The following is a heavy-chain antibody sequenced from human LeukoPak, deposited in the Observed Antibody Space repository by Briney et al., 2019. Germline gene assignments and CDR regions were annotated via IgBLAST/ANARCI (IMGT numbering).Heavy chain of an antibody. CDR3: AGGGKYYWAPDF. CDR2: IYYSGSA. CDR1: GYSMSSSDW. Sequence: SETLSLTCGVSGYSMSSSDWWGWIRQPPEKELEWIGYIYYSGSADYNPSLKSRVTMSIDTSNNQFSLRLSSVTALDTAIYYCAGGGKYYWAPDFWGQGTLVTVSS. D-gene: IGHD3-10*01. V-gene: IGHV4-28*06. J-gene: IGHJ4*02.